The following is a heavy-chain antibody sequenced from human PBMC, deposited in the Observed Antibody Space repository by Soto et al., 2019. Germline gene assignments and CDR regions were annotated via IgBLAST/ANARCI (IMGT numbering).Heavy chain of an antibody. D-gene: IGHD3-10*01. CDR2: IYAANSET. Sequence: AAALKISCEACEYSVSTYWIGWGRQMPEKGLERVGLIYAANSETRYSPSFQGLITPSVNTYITTAYLMCSSLTASDTAIYYCERHPPTPAHSGDLDPLGQGTMVTVSS. CDR1: EYSVSTYW. V-gene: IGHV5-51*01. J-gene: IGHJ5*02. CDR3: ERHPPTPAHSGDLDP.